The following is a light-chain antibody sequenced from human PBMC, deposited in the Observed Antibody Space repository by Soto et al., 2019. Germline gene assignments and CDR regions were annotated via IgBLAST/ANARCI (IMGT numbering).Light chain of an antibody. CDR1: QTACSNC. Sequence: EIVLTQSPGTLSLSPGERATLSCRASQTACSNCLAWYQQKPGQAPRLLISGASNRATGIPDRFSGSGSGTDFTLTISRLELEDFALYYCQQYGGSPGFTFGPGTRVDI. CDR2: GAS. CDR3: QQYGGSPGFT. J-gene: IGKJ3*01. V-gene: IGKV3-20*01.